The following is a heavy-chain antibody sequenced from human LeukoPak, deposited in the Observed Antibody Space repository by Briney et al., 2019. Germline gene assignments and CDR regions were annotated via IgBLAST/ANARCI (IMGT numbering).Heavy chain of an antibody. V-gene: IGHV3-74*01. D-gene: IGHD5-12*01. CDR2: INSDGSST. Sequence: GGSLRLSCAASGFTFSSYWMHWVRQAPGKGLVWVSRINSDGSSTSYADSVKGRFTISRDNAKNTLYLQMNSLRAEDTAVYYCAREGYDTKRVYYYYYMDVWGKGTTVTVSS. CDR3: AREGYDTKRVYYYYYMDV. J-gene: IGHJ6*03. CDR1: GFTFSSYW.